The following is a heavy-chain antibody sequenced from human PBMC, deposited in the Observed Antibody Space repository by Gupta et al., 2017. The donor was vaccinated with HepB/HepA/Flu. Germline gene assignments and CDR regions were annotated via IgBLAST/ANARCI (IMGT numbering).Heavy chain of an antibody. V-gene: IGHV4-31*03. Sequence: QVQLQESGPGLLKPSQTLSLRCTVSGGSLSSGGYYWSWIRQHPGEGLEWIGYFQYSGSTFYNPSLQSRVSMSADTSKIHFSLKLNSVTAADTAVYYCARFREGYFDLWGRGTLVTVSS. CDR1: GGSLSSGGYY. CDR3: ARFREGYFDL. J-gene: IGHJ2*01. CDR2: FQYSGST.